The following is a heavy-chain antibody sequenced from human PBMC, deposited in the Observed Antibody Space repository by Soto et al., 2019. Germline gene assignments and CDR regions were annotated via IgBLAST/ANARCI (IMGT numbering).Heavy chain of an antibody. CDR1: GFSFSRYG. CDR3: ARDGDCIGGSCWNDYYYYGMDV. V-gene: IGHV3-30*03. J-gene: IGHJ6*02. Sequence: GSLRLSCAASGFSFSRYGIHWVRQAPGKGLEWVAVISYDESTTFYADSVKGRFTISRDNSKNTLYLQMNSLRAEDTAVYYCARDGDCIGGSCWNDYYYYGMDVWGQGTTVTVSS. D-gene: IGHD2-15*01. CDR2: ISYDESTT.